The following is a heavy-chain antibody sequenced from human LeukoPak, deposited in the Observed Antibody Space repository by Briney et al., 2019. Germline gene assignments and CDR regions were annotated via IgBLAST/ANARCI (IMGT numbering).Heavy chain of an antibody. V-gene: IGHV3-23*01. CDR1: GFTFSSYG. D-gene: IGHD6-13*01. J-gene: IGHJ4*02. Sequence: PGGSLRLSCAASGFTFSSYGMSWVRQAPGRGLGWVSAISGSGGSTYCADSVKGRFTISRDNSKNTLYLQMNSLRAEDTAVYYCARDSQQQLFDYWGQGTLVTVSS. CDR3: ARDSQQQLFDY. CDR2: ISGSGGST.